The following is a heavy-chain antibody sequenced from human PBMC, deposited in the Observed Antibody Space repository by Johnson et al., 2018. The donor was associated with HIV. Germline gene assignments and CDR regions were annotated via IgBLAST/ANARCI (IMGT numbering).Heavy chain of an antibody. Sequence: VQLVESGGGVVQPGRSLRLSCAASGFTFSSYAMHWVRQAPGKGLEWVAVISYDGSNKYYADSVKGRFTISRDNFKNTLYLQMNSLRAEDTAVYYCARGIGSSWPLDAFDIWGQGTMVTVSS. D-gene: IGHD6-13*01. CDR3: ARGIGSSWPLDAFDI. V-gene: IGHV3-30-3*01. CDR2: ISYDGSNK. CDR1: GFTFSSYA. J-gene: IGHJ3*02.